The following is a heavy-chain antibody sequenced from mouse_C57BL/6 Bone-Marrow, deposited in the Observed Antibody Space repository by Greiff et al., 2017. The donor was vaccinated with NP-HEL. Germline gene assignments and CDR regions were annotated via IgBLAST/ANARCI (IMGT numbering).Heavy chain of an antibody. J-gene: IGHJ1*03. CDR2: IYPGDGDT. Sequence: QVQLQQSGAELVKPGASVKISCKASGYAFSSYWMNWVKQRPGKGLEWIGQIYPGDGDTNYNGKFKGKATLTADKSSSTAYMQLSSLTSDDSAVYFCARLRVFPSSYWYFDVWGTGTTVTVSS. CDR3: ARLRVFPSSYWYFDV. V-gene: IGHV1-80*01. CDR1: GYAFSSYW.